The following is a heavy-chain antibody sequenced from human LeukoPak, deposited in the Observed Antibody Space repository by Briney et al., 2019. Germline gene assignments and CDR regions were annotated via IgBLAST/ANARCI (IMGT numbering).Heavy chain of an antibody. Sequence: SETLSLTCTVSGGSISSYYWSWIRQPAGKGLEWIGRIYTSGSTNYNPSLKSRVTMSVDTSKNQFSLKLSSVTAADMAVYYCARDRVTIFGVVIIRRDYWGQGTLVTVSS. CDR3: ARDRVTIFGVVIIRRDY. J-gene: IGHJ4*02. D-gene: IGHD3-3*01. CDR1: GGSISSYY. CDR2: IYTSGST. V-gene: IGHV4-4*07.